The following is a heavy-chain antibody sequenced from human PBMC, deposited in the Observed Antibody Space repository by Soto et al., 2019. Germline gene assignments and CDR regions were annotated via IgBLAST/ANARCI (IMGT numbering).Heavy chain of an antibody. Sequence: GASVKVSCKASGYAFTSHGIHWLCQAPGQRLEWMGWINTANGNTKYSQKFQGRITITRDTSASTVFMELSSLRSEDTAVYYCSNQKISILYWGQGTQVTVSS. V-gene: IGHV1-3*04. D-gene: IGHD6-6*01. CDR3: SNQKISILY. CDR1: GYAFTSHG. CDR2: INTANGNT. J-gene: IGHJ4*02.